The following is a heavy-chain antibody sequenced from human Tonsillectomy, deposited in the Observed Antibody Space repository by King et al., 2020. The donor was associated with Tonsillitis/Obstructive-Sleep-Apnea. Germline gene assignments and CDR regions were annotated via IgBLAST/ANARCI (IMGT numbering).Heavy chain of an antibody. CDR2: IYPGDSDT. D-gene: IGHD3-3*01. Sequence: QLVQSGAEVKKPGESLKISCKGSGYSFTSYWIGWVRQMPGKGLEWMGIIYPGDSDTRYSPSFQGQVTISADKSISTAYLQWSSLKASDTAMYYCARHADDDFWSGYYKPFDYWGQGTLVTVSS. CDR1: GYSFTSYW. J-gene: IGHJ4*02. CDR3: ARHADDDFWSGYYKPFDY. V-gene: IGHV5-51*01.